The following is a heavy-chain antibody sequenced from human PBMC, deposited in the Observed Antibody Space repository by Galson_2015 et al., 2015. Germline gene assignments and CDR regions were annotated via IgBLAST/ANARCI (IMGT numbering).Heavy chain of an antibody. D-gene: IGHD1-14*01. CDR2: IKYDGSQT. J-gene: IGHJ4*02. CDR3: ARDANRGGEFDY. CDR1: GFTFRNYW. Sequence: SLRLSCAASGFTFRNYWMVWVRQTPEKGLQWVAKIKYDGSQTFYVDSVKGRFTIPRGNAENSLDLQMNSLRADDTAVYYCARDANRGGEFDYWGQGALVTVSS. V-gene: IGHV3-7*03.